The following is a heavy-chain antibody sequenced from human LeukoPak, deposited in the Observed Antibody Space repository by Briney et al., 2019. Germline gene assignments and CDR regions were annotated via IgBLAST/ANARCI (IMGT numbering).Heavy chain of an antibody. Sequence: GGSLRLSCAASGFTFGNYGMSWVRQAPGKGLEWVSGINWNGGSTGYADSVEGRFTISRDNAKNSQYLQMDSLRVEDTALYYCARAQTYGDSRLLLDYWGQGTLVTVSS. CDR1: GFTFGNYG. J-gene: IGHJ4*02. CDR3: ARAQTYGDSRLLLDY. D-gene: IGHD4-17*01. CDR2: INWNGGST. V-gene: IGHV3-20*04.